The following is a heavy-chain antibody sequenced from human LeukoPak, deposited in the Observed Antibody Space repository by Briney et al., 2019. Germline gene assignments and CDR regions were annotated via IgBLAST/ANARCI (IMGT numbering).Heavy chain of an antibody. J-gene: IGHJ4*02. CDR3: ARFVDFGGFDY. Sequence: GGSLRLSCAASGFTFDDYGMTWVRRAPGKGLEWVSSINWNGDSTHYADSVRGRLTISRDNAKNSLYLQMNSLRAEDTAFYYCARFVDFGGFDYWGQETLVTVSS. CDR1: GFTFDDYG. D-gene: IGHD4-23*01. V-gene: IGHV3-20*04. CDR2: INWNGDST.